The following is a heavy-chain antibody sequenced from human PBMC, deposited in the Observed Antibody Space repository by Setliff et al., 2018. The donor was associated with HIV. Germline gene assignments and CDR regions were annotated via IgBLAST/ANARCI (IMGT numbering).Heavy chain of an antibody. CDR2: IRYDGSNK. CDR1: GFTFSTYG. V-gene: IGHV3-30*02. CDR3: AKDMEYDTSVYYFDY. J-gene: IGHJ4*02. Sequence: PGGSLRLSCAASGFTFSTYGMHWVRQAPGKGLEWVAFIRYDGSNKYYADSVKGRFTISRDNSKNTLHLQMNSLRAEDTALYYCAKDMEYDTSVYYFDYWGQGTLVTVSS. D-gene: IGHD3-22*01.